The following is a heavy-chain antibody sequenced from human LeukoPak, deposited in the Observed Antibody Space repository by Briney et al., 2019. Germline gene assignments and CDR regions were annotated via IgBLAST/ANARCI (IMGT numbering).Heavy chain of an antibody. CDR3: ARITYDFWSGYYMPDDP. Sequence: ASVTVSCKASGYTFTNYGISWVRQAPGQGLEWMGWISIYNGNTDYAQKLRGRVTMTTDTSTSTAYMELGSLRSDDTAVYYCARITYDFWSGYYMPDDPWGQGTLVTVSS. CDR1: GYTFTNYG. CDR2: ISIYNGNT. V-gene: IGHV1-18*01. J-gene: IGHJ5*02. D-gene: IGHD3-3*01.